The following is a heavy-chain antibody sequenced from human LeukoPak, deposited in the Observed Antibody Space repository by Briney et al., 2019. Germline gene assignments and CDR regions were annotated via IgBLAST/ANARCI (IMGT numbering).Heavy chain of an antibody. CDR3: ARPPYNYDSGGYYGFHY. D-gene: IGHD3-22*01. V-gene: IGHV1-2*02. J-gene: IGHJ4*02. Sequence: GASVKASCKASGYTFTGYYMHWVRQAPGQGLEWMGWINPNSGGTNYAQKFQGRVIMTRDTSISAAYMELSRLRSDDTAVYYCARPPYNYDSGGYYGFHYWGQGILVTVSS. CDR2: INPNSGGT. CDR1: GYTFTGYY.